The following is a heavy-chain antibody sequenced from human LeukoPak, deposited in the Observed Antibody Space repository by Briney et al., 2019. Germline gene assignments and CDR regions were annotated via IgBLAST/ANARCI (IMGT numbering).Heavy chain of an antibody. Sequence: PSQTLSLTCTVSGGSISSGDYYWSWIRQPPGKGLEWIGEINHSGSTNYNPSLKSRVTISVDTSKNQFSLKLSSVTAADTAVYYCARGLYDSSAYYFDYWGQGTLVTVSS. CDR3: ARGLYDSSAYYFDY. J-gene: IGHJ4*02. CDR1: GGSISSGDYY. CDR2: INHSGST. D-gene: IGHD3-22*01. V-gene: IGHV4-30-4*01.